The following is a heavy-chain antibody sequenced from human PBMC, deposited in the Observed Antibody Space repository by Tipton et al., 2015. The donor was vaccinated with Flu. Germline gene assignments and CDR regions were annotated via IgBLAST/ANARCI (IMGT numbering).Heavy chain of an antibody. J-gene: IGHJ4*02. D-gene: IGHD3-10*02. Sequence: LRLSCSVSGDSISSFYWSWIRQPAGKGLEWIGRIYSSGSTKYSPAFKSRVTLSVDTSKNQFSLNLSSVTASDTALYFCARCSGSGTDVIYDYWGQGTLVTVSS. V-gene: IGHV4-4*07. CDR3: ARCSGSGTDVIYDY. CDR1: GDSISSFY. CDR2: IYSSGST.